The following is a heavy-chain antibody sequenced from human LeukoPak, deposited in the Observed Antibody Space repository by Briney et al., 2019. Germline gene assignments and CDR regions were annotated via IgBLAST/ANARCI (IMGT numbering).Heavy chain of an antibody. D-gene: IGHD5-24*01. V-gene: IGHV1-2*02. CDR1: GYIFTAYY. J-gene: IGHJ4*02. Sequence: ASVKVSCKASGYIFTAYYLHRVRQAPGQGPEWMGWIKADSGDTNYARKFQGRVTMTRDTSITTVYMELSSLTSDDTAVYYCTRIGDGYPYWGQGSLVTVSS. CDR2: IKADSGDT. CDR3: TRIGDGYPY.